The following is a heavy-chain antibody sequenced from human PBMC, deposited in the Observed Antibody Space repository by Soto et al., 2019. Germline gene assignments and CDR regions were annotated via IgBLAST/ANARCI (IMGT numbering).Heavy chain of an antibody. CDR3: ARDRVPDYYHYYGLDV. CDR2: ISYDGSNK. CDR1: GFTFSTYA. J-gene: IGHJ6*02. Sequence: GGSLRLSCAPSGFTFSTYAMHWVRQAPGTGLEWLAVISYDGSNKYYADSVKGRFTISRDNSKSALFLQMNRLGPDDTALYYCARDRVPDYYHYYGLDVWGQGTTVTVS. V-gene: IGHV3-30-3*01.